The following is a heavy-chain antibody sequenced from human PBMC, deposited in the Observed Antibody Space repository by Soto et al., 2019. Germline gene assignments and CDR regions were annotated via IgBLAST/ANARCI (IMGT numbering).Heavy chain of an antibody. V-gene: IGHV3-33*01. D-gene: IGHD2-15*01. CDR1: GFTFSSYG. Sequence: QVQLVESGGGVVQPGRSLRLSCAASGFTFSSYGMHWVRQAPGTGLEWVAVIWYDGSNKYYADSVKGRFTISRDNSKNTLYLQMNSLRAEDTAVYYCARGLVVADDWFDPWGQGTLVTVSS. J-gene: IGHJ5*02. CDR2: IWYDGSNK. CDR3: ARGLVVADDWFDP.